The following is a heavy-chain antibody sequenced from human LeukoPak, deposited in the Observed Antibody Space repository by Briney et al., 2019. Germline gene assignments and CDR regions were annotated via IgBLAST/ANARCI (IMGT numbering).Heavy chain of an antibody. V-gene: IGHV3-30*18. CDR3: AKDRRYSSGWYENYYYYMDV. Sequence: GGSLRLSCAASGFTFSSYGMHWVRQAPGKGLEWVAVISYDGSNKYYADSVKGRFTISRDNSKNTLYLQMNSLRAEDTAVYYCAKDRRYSSGWYENYYYYMDVWGKGTTVTVSS. D-gene: IGHD6-19*01. J-gene: IGHJ6*03. CDR1: GFTFSSYG. CDR2: ISYDGSNK.